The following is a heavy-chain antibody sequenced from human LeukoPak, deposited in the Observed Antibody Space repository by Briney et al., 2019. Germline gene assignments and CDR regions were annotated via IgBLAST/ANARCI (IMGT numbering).Heavy chain of an antibody. CDR1: GGSFSGCY. J-gene: IGHJ6*03. CDR3: ARDLHDSSGYYSRYYYYYYMDV. V-gene: IGHV4-34*01. CDR2: INHSGST. D-gene: IGHD3-22*01. Sequence: SETLSLTCAVYGGSFSGCYWSWIRQPPGKGLEWIGEINHSGSTNYNPSLKSRVTISVDTSKNQFSLKLSSVTAADTAVYYCARDLHDSSGYYSRYYYYYYMDVWGKGTTVTISS.